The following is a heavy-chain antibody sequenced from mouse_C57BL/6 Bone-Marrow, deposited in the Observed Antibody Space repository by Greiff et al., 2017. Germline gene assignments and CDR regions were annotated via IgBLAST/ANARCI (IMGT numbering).Heavy chain of an antibody. J-gene: IGHJ3*01. CDR2: IYPGDGDT. Sequence: QVQLKQSGPELVKPGASVKISCKASGYAFSSSWMNWVQQRPGKGLEWIGRIYPGDGDTNYNGKFKGKATLTADKSSSTAYMQLSSLTSEDSAVYFCARERFGFAYWGQGTLVTVSA. V-gene: IGHV1-82*01. CDR3: ARERFGFAY. CDR1: GYAFSSSW.